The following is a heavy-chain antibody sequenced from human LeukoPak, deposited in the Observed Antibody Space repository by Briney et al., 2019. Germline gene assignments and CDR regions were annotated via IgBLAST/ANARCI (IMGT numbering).Heavy chain of an antibody. D-gene: IGHD2-15*01. CDR2: ISSSSSTI. Sequence: GGSLRLSCAASGFTFSSYSMNWVRQAPGKGLEWVSYISSSSSTIYYADSVKGRFTISRDNAKNSLYLQMNSLRAEDTAVYYCERAIGGAFDIWGQGTMVTVSS. J-gene: IGHJ3*02. V-gene: IGHV3-48*04. CDR1: GFTFSSYS. CDR3: ERAIGGAFDI.